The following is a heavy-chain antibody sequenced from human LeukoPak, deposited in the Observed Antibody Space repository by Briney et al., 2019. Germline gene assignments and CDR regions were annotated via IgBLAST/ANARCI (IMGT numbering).Heavy chain of an antibody. D-gene: IGHD5-12*01. Sequence: RAGGSLRLSCAASGFSFSSYAMSWVRQAPGKGLEWVSSLSGSSSIREYADSVKGRFTISRDNSKNTLYLQMNSLRAEDTAVYYCAKRQWLRRVSLSYSRHPDYWGQGTLVTVSS. CDR3: AKRQWLRRVSLSYSRHPDY. J-gene: IGHJ4*02. CDR1: GFSFSSYA. V-gene: IGHV3-23*01. CDR2: LSGSSSIR.